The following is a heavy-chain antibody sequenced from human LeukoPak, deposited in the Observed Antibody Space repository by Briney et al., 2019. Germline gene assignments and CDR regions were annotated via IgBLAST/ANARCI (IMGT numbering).Heavy chain of an antibody. Sequence: SETLSLTCTVSVGSISSYYWSWIRQPPGKGLEWIGYIYYSGSTNYNPSLKSRVTISVDTSKNQFSLKLSSVTAADTAVYYCARVVVGATTYYYYMDVWGKGTTVTISS. V-gene: IGHV4-59*01. D-gene: IGHD1-26*01. CDR1: VGSISSYY. CDR3: ARVVVGATTYYYYMDV. CDR2: IYYSGST. J-gene: IGHJ6*03.